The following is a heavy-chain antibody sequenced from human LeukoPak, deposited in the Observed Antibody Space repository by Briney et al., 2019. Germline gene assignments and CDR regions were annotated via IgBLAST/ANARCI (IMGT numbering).Heavy chain of an antibody. CDR2: IYTSGST. V-gene: IGHV4-4*07. Sequence: PSETLSLTCTVSGGSISSYYWSWIRQPAGKGLEWIGRIYTSGSTNYNPSLKSRVTMLVDTSKNQFSLKLSSVTAADTAVYYCARDFIVVVPTHYYYYMDVWGKGTTVTVSS. CDR3: ARDFIVVVPTHYYYYMDV. J-gene: IGHJ6*03. D-gene: IGHD2-2*01. CDR1: GGSISSYY.